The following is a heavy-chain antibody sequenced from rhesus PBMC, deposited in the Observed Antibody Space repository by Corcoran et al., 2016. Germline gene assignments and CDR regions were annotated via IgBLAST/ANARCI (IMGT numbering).Heavy chain of an antibody. Sequence: QVTLKESGPALGKPTQTLTLTCTFSGFSLNTSGMGVGWIRQPPGKALEWLASIYWDDDKFYRTSLKSRLTISKDTSKNQVVLTMTNMDPVDIATYYCARSTMVVVHLDYWGQGVLVTVSS. V-gene: IGHV2S1*01. CDR3: ARSTMVVVHLDY. CDR2: IYWDDDK. CDR1: GFSLNTSGMG. J-gene: IGHJ4*01. D-gene: IGHD3-28*01.